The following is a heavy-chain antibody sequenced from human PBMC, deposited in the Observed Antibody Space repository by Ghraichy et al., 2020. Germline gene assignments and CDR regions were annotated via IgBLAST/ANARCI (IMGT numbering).Heavy chain of an antibody. CDR3: QRWSDYGMDV. CDR1: GFTFSSYS. V-gene: IGHV3-21*01. Sequence: GESLNIFCAASGFTFSSYSMNWVRQAPGKGLEWVSSISSSSSYIYYADSVKGRFTISRDNAKNSLYLQMNSLRAEDTAVYYCQRWSDYGMDVWGQGTTVTVSS. CDR2: ISSSSSYI. J-gene: IGHJ6*02. D-gene: IGHD4-23*01.